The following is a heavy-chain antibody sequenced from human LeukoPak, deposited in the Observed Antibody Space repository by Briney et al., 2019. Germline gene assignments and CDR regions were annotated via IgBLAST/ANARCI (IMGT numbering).Heavy chain of an antibody. D-gene: IGHD1-1*01. CDR1: GXPFSTLV. J-gene: IGHJ4*02. CDR2: IGGSGGST. CDR3: AKGNWRYFDY. Sequence: GGSLELPFPAPGXPFSTLVLTWVRRAPGKGLEWVSAIGGSGGSTYYADSVKGRFTISRDNSKNTLYLQMNSLGADDTAVYYCAKGNWRYFDYWGQGTLVTVSS. V-gene: IGHV3-23*01.